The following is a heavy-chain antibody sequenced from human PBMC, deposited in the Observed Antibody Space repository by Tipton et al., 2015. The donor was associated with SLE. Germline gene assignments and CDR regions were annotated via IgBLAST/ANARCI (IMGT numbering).Heavy chain of an antibody. V-gene: IGHV3-20*04. D-gene: IGHD3/OR15-3a*01. CDR2: VNWNGGSK. Sequence: SLRLSCEASGFTFDDHGMSWVRQVPGKGLEWVAGVNWNGGSKIYADSVKGRFSISRDSAKNSLYLQMNSLKTADTALYCCARGDWSAGFFDYWGQGSLVTVST. J-gene: IGHJ4*02. CDR3: ARGDWSAGFFDY. CDR1: GFTFDDHG.